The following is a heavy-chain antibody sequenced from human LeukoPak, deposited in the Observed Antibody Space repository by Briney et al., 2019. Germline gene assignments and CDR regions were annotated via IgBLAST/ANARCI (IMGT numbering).Heavy chain of an antibody. J-gene: IGHJ4*02. V-gene: IGHV1-46*01. CDR2: INPSGGST. CDR3: ARVVAAAEFDY. D-gene: IGHD6-13*01. Sequence: ASVKVSCKASGYTFTSHYMHWVRQAPGQGLEWMGIINPSGGSTSYAQKFQGRVTITADESTSTAYMELSSLRSEDTAVYYCARVVAAAEFDYWGQGTLVTVSS. CDR1: GYTFTSHY.